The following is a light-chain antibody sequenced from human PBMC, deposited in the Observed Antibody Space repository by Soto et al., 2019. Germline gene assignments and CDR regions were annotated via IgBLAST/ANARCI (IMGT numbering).Light chain of an antibody. V-gene: IGLV2-14*01. J-gene: IGLJ1*01. CDR2: DVS. CDR1: SSDVGRYNY. CDR3: SSFTSSSTYV. Sequence: QSLLTQPASVSGSPGQSITSSCTGTSSDVGRYNYVSWYQQHPGKAPKLTIYDVSNRPSGVSSRFSGSKSGNTASLTISGLQAEDEADYYCSSFTSSSTYVFGTGTKVTVL.